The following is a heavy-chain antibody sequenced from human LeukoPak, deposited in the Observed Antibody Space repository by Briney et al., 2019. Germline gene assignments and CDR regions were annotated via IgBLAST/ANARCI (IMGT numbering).Heavy chain of an antibody. J-gene: IGHJ4*02. V-gene: IGHV3-23*01. D-gene: IGHD3-22*01. CDR3: AKSSYYDASGYYREYYFDY. Sequence: GSLRLSCAASRFTFSSYGMSWVRQAPGKGLEWVSSISGSGGSTYYADSVKGRFTIPRDNSKNTLYLQMSSLRDEDTAVYYCAKSSYYDASGYYREYYFDYWGQGTLVTVSS. CDR1: RFTFSSYG. CDR2: ISGSGGST.